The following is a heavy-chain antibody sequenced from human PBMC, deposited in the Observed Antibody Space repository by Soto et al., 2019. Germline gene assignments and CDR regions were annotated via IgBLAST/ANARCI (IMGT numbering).Heavy chain of an antibody. D-gene: IGHD3-3*01. V-gene: IGHV3-33*01. CDR1: DFTFSSYG. Sequence: QGQLVESGGGVVQPGRSLRLSGAASDFTFSSYGIHWVRQAPGKWLEWVAVIWYDGSNKYYADSVKGRFSISRDNSKNTVHLQMNSLTAEDTAEYHCAGDWNGMDVWGQGTTVTVSS. CDR3: AGDWNGMDV. CDR2: IWYDGSNK. J-gene: IGHJ6*02.